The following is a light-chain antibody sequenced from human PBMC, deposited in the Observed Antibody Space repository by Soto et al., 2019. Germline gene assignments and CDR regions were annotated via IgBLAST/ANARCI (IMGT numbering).Light chain of an antibody. J-gene: IGKJ1*01. CDR2: LGS. V-gene: IGKV2-28*01. Sequence: DIVMTQSPLSLLVTPGEQACISPRSRKSLLHSNGYNDLYWYLKKPGQYPQLLIYLGSNRASGVPDRFSGSGSGTDFKLKISRVEAEDVGVYDCMQALQTTRTCGQGTKLDIK. CDR3: MQALQTTRT. CDR1: KSLLHSNGYND.